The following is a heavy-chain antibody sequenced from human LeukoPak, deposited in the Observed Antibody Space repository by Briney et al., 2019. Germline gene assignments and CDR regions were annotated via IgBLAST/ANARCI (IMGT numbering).Heavy chain of an antibody. CDR2: IDWDDDT. CDR1: GFSLSTSGMS. Sequence: SGPALVKPRQTVTLTCTFSGFSLSTSGMSVSWIRQPPGKALEWLARIDWDDDTYYSTSLSSRLTISKDTSKNQVVLTMANVDPVDTATFYCARTPRFCGRGICYPGTFDVWGQGTTVTVSS. D-gene: IGHD2-2*01. CDR3: ARTPRFCGRGICYPGTFDV. J-gene: IGHJ3*01. V-gene: IGHV2-70*11.